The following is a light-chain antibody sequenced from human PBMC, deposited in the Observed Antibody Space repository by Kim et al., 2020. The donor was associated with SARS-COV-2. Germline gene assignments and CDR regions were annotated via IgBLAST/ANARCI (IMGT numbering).Light chain of an antibody. CDR2: YAS. CDR3: QVWDTASDQYV. Sequence: APRSTASITCAGNNIGFKSVYGYQQKPGQAPVMVIYYASVRPSGIPERFSGSNSGNTATLTINRVEAEDEADYFCQVWDTASDQYVFASGTKVTVL. CDR1: NIGFKS. J-gene: IGLJ1*01. V-gene: IGLV3-21*04.